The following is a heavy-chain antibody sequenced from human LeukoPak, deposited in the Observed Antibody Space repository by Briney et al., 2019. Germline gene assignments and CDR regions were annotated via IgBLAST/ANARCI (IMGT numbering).Heavy chain of an antibody. V-gene: IGHV4-39*07. J-gene: IGHJ4*02. CDR2: VYYSGTT. D-gene: IGHD6-13*01. CDR3: ARNVRSSSRFLGLYFDY. Sequence: SETLSLTCTVSGGSISSSYYWGWIRQPPGKGLEWIGSVYYSGTTYYNPSLKSRVTISADTSKNQFSLKLSSVTAADTAVYYCARNVRSSSRFLGLYFDYWGQGTLVTVSS. CDR1: GGSISSSYY.